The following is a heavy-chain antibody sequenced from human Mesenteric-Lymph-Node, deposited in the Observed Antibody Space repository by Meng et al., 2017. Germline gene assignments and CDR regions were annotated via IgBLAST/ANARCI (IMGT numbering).Heavy chain of an antibody. Sequence: ASVKVSCKASGYTFTSYYMHWVRQAPGQGLEWMGIINPSGGSTSYAQKFQGRVTMTRDTSTSTVYMELSSLRSEDTAVYYCARASPGGYDILTGYYKLSGYFDYWGQGTLVTVSS. CDR1: GYTFTSYY. D-gene: IGHD3-9*01. CDR2: INPSGGST. V-gene: IGHV1-46*01. CDR3: ARASPGGYDILTGYYKLSGYFDY. J-gene: IGHJ4*02.